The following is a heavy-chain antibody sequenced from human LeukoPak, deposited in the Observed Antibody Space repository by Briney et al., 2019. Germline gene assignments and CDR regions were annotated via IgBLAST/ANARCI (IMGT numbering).Heavy chain of an antibody. CDR1: SGSISNYY. J-gene: IGHJ6*03. CDR2: IYYSGST. Sequence: PSETLSLTCTVSSGSISNYYWSWIRQPPGKGLEWIGYIYYSGSTNYNPSLKSRVTISVDTSKNQFSLKLSSVTAADTAVYYCARELGDIVVAPATRYNYYYMDVWGKGTTVTVSS. CDR3: ARELGDIVVAPATRYNYYYMDV. D-gene: IGHD2-2*01. V-gene: IGHV4-59*01.